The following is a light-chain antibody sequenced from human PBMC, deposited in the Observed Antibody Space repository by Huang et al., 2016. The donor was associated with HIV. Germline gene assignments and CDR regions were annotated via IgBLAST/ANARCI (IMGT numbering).Light chain of an antibody. Sequence: ELVMTQSPATLSVSPGERATLSCRASQSVSTNLAWYQQKPGQAPRLLIYGAFIRATGIPARFSGRGSGTEFTLTISSLQSEDFAVYYCQQYNNWPPWTVGQGTKVEIK. CDR1: QSVSTN. CDR3: QQYNNWPPWT. CDR2: GAF. V-gene: IGKV3-15*01. J-gene: IGKJ1*01.